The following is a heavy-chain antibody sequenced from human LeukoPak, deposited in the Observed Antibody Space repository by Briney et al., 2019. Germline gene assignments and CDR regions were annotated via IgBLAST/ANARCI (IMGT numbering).Heavy chain of an antibody. CDR3: ARDSEGQRCYYYVMDV. CDR1: GYTFTSYG. CDR2: ISAYNGNT. D-gene: IGHD1-26*01. J-gene: IGHJ6*02. V-gene: IGHV1-18*01. Sequence: GASVKVSCKASGYTFTSYGISWVRQAPGQGLGWMGWISAYNGNTNYAQKLQGRVTMTTDTSTSTAYMELRSLRSDDTAVYYCARDSEGQRCYYYVMDVWGQGTTVTVSS.